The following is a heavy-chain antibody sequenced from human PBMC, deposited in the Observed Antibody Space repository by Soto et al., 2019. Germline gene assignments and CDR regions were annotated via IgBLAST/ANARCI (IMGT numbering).Heavy chain of an antibody. V-gene: IGHV3-21*01. J-gene: IGHJ5*02. CDR1: GFTFSSHS. D-gene: IGHD4-17*01. Sequence: EVQLVESGGGLVKPGGSLRLSCAASGFTFSSHSMNWIRQAPGKGLEWVSSITSSYSYIYYADSVRGRFTISRDNAKNSLYLQMNSLRAEVTAVYYCARDRSYGDYIRFWFDPWGQGTLVTVSS. CDR3: ARDRSYGDYIRFWFDP. CDR2: ITSSYSYI.